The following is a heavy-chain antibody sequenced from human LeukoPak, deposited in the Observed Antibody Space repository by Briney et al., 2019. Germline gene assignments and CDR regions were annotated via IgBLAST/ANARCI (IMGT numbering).Heavy chain of an antibody. D-gene: IGHD3-10*01. V-gene: IGHV5-51*01. Sequence: GESLKISCKGSGYSFTSHWIGWVRQMPGKGLEWMWIVHPDDSDTITRPSFQGQVHISADESITTAYLQWSSLKASDTAMYYCARLRWPRGGRSSFDYWGQGALVTVSS. CDR1: GYSFTSHW. CDR3: ARLRWPRGGRSSFDY. J-gene: IGHJ4*02. CDR2: VHPDDSDT.